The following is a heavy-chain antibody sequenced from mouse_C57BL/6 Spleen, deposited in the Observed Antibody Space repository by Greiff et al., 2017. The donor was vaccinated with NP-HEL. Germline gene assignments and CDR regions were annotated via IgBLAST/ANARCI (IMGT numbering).Heavy chain of an antibody. CDR2: IDPENGDT. CDR3: TRQLRSLFAY. J-gene: IGHJ3*01. V-gene: IGHV14-4*01. Sequence: VQLQQSGAELVRPGASVKLSCTASGFNIKDDYMHWVKQRPEQGLEWIGWIDPENGDTEYASKFQGKATITADTSSNTAYLQLSSLTSEDTAVYYCTRQLRSLFAYWGQGTLVTVSA. CDR1: GFNIKDDY. D-gene: IGHD3-2*02.